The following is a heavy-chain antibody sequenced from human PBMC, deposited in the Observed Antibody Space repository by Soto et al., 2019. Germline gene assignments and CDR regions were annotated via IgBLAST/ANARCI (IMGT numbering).Heavy chain of an antibody. J-gene: IGHJ5*02. CDR3: AREQSWRDLVWWFDP. CDR2: IDPTGGNR. V-gene: IGHV1-46*01. Sequence: ASVKVSCKASGYSITYNYTHWVRQAPGKGLEWMGTIDPTGGNRNYAQKFQGRLTMTRDTSTSTVYMELSSLTSDDTAVYYCAREQSWRDLVWWFDPWGQGTLVTVSS. D-gene: IGHD3-16*01. CDR1: GYSITYNY.